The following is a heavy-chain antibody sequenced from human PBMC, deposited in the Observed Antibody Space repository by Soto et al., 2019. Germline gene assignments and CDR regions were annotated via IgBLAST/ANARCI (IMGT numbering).Heavy chain of an antibody. D-gene: IGHD6-13*01. CDR3: ARGYRGYSSSWYRFAP. CDR2: IIPIFGTA. J-gene: IGHJ5*02. CDR1: GCTFSSYA. Sequence: ASVKVSCKASGCTFSSYAISWVRQAPGQGLEWMGGIIPIFGTANYAQKFQGRVTITADESTSTAYMELSSLRSEDTAVYYCARGYRGYSSSWYRFAPWGQGTLVTVSS. V-gene: IGHV1-69*13.